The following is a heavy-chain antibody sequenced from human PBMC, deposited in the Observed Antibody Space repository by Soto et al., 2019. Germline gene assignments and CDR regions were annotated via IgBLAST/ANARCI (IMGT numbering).Heavy chain of an antibody. Sequence: SETLSLTCTVSGGSISSGDYYWSWIRQPPGKGLEWIGYIYYSGSTYYNPSLKSRVTISVDTSKNQFSLKLSSVTAADTAVYYCARSDCSGGSCYRYNWFDPWGQGTLVTVSS. CDR2: IYYSGST. V-gene: IGHV4-30-4*01. J-gene: IGHJ5*02. CDR1: GGSISSGDYY. D-gene: IGHD2-15*01. CDR3: ARSDCSGGSCYRYNWFDP.